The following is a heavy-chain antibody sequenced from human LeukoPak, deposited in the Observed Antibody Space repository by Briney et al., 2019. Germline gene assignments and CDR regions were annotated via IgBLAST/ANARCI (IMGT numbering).Heavy chain of an antibody. CDR1: GDSIRSYY. Sequence: SETLSLTCTVSGDSIRSYYWNWIRRPPGKGLEWIGYIYYTGSTSYNPSLKSRVTISLDTSKSQFSLRLTSVAAADTAVYYCASHGSSGHDPLTWGQGTLVTVSS. V-gene: IGHV4-59*08. D-gene: IGHD5-12*01. CDR2: IYYTGST. J-gene: IGHJ4*01. CDR3: ASHGSSGHDPLT.